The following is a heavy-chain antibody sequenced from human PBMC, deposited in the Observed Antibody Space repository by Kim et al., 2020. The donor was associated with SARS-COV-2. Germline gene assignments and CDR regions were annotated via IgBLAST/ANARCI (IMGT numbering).Heavy chain of an antibody. V-gene: IGHV3-23*01. CDR2: ISGSGGTT. J-gene: IGHJ3*02. CDR3: AKAYFGLVIDAFDI. D-gene: IGHD3-3*01. Sequence: GGSLRLSCAASGFTFSSYAMSWVRQAPGKGLEWVSVISGSGGTTYYADSVKGRFTISRDKSENTLYLQINSLRAEDTAVYYCAKAYFGLVIDAFDIWGQGTMVTVSS. CDR1: GFTFSSYA.